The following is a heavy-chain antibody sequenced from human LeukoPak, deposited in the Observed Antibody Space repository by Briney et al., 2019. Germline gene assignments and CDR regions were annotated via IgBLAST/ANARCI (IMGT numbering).Heavy chain of an antibody. CDR2: MHPNSGGT. V-gene: IGHV1-2*02. CDR1: GYTFTDYY. J-gene: IGHJ3*02. CDR3: ARDHGSSKEDDAFDI. Sequence: ASVKVSCKASGYTFTDYYMHWLRQAPGQGLEWMGWMHPNSGGTNYAQKFQGRVTMTRDTSISTAYMDLSSLRSDDTAVYYCARDHGSSKEDDAFDIWGQGTMVTVSS. D-gene: IGHD6-13*01.